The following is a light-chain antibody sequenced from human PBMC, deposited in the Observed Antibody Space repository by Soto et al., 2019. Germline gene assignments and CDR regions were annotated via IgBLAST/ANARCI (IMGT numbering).Light chain of an antibody. CDR1: SSDVGGYNY. V-gene: IGLV2-14*03. Sequence: QSALTQPASVPGSPGQSIAISCTGSSSDVGGYNYVSWYQQHSGKAPKLMIYDVSSRPSGVSDRFSGSKSGNTASLTISVLQAEDAAEYYCSSYTSSSTVIFGGGTKLTVL. CDR2: DVS. J-gene: IGLJ2*01. CDR3: SSYTSSSTVI.